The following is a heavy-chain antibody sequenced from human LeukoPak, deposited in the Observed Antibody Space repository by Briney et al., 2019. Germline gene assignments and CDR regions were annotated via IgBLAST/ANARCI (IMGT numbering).Heavy chain of an antibody. CDR1: GGSISSYY. CDR3: ARFMAAAGYYFDC. J-gene: IGHJ4*02. D-gene: IGHD6-13*01. CDR2: IYYSGST. V-gene: IGHV4-59*08. Sequence: PSETLSLACTVSGGSISSYYWSWIRQPPGKGLEWIGYIYYSGSTNYNPSLKSRVTISVDTSKNQFSLKLSSVTAADTAVYYCARFMAAAGYYFDCWGQGTLVTVSS.